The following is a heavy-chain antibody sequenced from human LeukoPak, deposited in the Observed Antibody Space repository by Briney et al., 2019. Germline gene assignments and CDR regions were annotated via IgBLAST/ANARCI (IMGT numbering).Heavy chain of an antibody. Sequence: ASVKVSCKASGYTFTGYYMHWVRQAPGQGLEWMGWINTNTGNPTYAQGFTGRFVFSLDTSASTAYLQISSLKAEDTAVYYCARSGGSGSYYARYYYYYMDVWGKGTTVTVSS. V-gene: IGHV7-4-1*02. CDR2: INTNTGNP. D-gene: IGHD3-10*01. J-gene: IGHJ6*03. CDR3: ARSGGSGSYYARYYYYYMDV. CDR1: GYTFTGYY.